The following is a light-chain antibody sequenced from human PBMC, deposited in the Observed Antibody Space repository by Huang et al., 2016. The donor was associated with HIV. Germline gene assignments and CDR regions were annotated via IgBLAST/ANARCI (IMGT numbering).Light chain of an antibody. J-gene: IGKJ4*01. CDR3: QHYNNWPVT. CDR1: QGINSN. Sequence: EIVMTQSPATLSVSPGERATLSCRASQGINSNLAWYQQRPGQAPRLVIYRASTRATGIPARFSGSGFGTEFPLTISSLQSEDFAVYYCQHYNNWPVTFGGGTKVAIK. CDR2: RAS. V-gene: IGKV3D-15*01.